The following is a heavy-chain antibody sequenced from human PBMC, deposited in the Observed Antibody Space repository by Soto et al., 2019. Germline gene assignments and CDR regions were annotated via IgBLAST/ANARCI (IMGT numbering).Heavy chain of an antibody. D-gene: IGHD1-26*01. CDR3: VRWDSGNPEN. J-gene: IGHJ4*02. CDR2: TKNKAQRYTT. V-gene: IGHV3-72*01. Sequence: EVQLVESGGGLVQPGGSLRPSCVVSGFTLSDHYIDWVRQAPGKGLEWGGGTKNKAQRYTTVYAASVKGRVTISRDDSENSVYLQMNSLKTEDTAVYYCVRWDSGNPENWGQGTLVTVSS. CDR1: GFTLSDHY.